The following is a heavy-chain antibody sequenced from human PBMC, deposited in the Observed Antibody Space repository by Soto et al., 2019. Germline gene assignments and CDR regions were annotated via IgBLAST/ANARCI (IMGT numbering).Heavy chain of an antibody. Sequence: EGQLLESGGGLVQPGGSLRLSCAASGFTFSSYAMSWVRQAPGRGLEWVSSISGSGGSTYHADSVKGRFTISRDNSKNTLFLQMNSLRAEGTAVYYCAKDSPYSASYKEDGFDIWGQGTLVTVSS. V-gene: IGHV3-23*01. D-gene: IGHD1-26*01. J-gene: IGHJ3*02. CDR3: AKDSPYSASYKEDGFDI. CDR1: GFTFSSYA. CDR2: ISGSGGST.